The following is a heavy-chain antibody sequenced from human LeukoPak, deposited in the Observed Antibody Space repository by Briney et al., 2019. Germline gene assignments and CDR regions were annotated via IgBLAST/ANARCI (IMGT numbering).Heavy chain of an antibody. CDR2: INPNGGGT. CDR1: GYTFTGYY. Sequence: ASVKVSCKASGYTFTGYYMHWVRQAPGQGLEWMGWINPNGGGTNYAQKFQGRVTMTRDTSISTAYMELSRLRSDDTAVYYCARDRAVAGTWQYFQHWGQGTLVTVSS. J-gene: IGHJ1*01. D-gene: IGHD6-19*01. CDR3: ARDRAVAGTWQYFQH. V-gene: IGHV1-2*02.